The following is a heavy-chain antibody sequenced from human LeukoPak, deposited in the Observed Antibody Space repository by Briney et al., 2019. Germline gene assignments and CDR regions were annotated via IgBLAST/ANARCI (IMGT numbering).Heavy chain of an antibody. CDR3: ARDPPPDYYYDSSGYFDY. D-gene: IGHD3-22*01. CDR1: GGSISSYY. Sequence: SETLSLTCTVSGGSISSYYWSWIRQPAGKGLEWIGRIYTSGSTNYNPSLKSRVTMSVDTSKNQFSLKLSSVTAADTAVYYCARDPPPDYYYDSSGYFDYWGQGTLVTVSS. J-gene: IGHJ4*02. V-gene: IGHV4-4*07. CDR2: IYTSGST.